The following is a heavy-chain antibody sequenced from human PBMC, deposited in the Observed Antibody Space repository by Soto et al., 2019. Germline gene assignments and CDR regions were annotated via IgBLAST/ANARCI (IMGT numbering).Heavy chain of an antibody. CDR2: IRQDGSDK. J-gene: IGHJ4*02. CDR1: GFTFSSYW. CDR3: ASPQQLLGQRGDFDY. D-gene: IGHD6-19*01. Sequence: ESGGGLVQPGGSLRLSCAASGFTFSSYWMSWVRQAPGKGLEWVANIRQDGSDKYYVDSVKGRFTISRDNSKNSLYLQMNSLRAEDTAIYYCASPQQLLGQRGDFDYWDQGTLVTVSS. V-gene: IGHV3-7*05.